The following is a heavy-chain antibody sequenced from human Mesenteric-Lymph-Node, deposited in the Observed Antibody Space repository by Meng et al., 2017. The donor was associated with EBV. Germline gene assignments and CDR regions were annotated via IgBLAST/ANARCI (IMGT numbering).Heavy chain of an antibody. CDR2: IDHSGRT. J-gene: IGHJ4*02. D-gene: IGHD3-22*01. CDR1: GGSISRPHW. Sequence: QVPLQDSGPGLVKPSGTLSLPCAVSGGSISRPHWWSWARQPPGKGLEWIGEIDHSGRTNYNPPLKSRVTISVDKSKSEFSLKLSSVTAADTAVYYCARAGSSGYSSFDYWGQGILVTVSS. CDR3: ARAGSSGYSSFDY. V-gene: IGHV4-4*02.